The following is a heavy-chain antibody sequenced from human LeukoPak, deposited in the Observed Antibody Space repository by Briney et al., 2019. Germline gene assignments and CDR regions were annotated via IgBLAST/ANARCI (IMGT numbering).Heavy chain of an antibody. J-gene: IGHJ4*02. CDR2: ISSSGSTI. D-gene: IGHD3-22*01. Sequence: GGSLRLSCAASGFTFSSYEMNWVRQAPGKGLEWVSYISSSGSTIYYADSVKGRFTISRDNSKNTLYLQMNSLSAEDTAVYYCAKVPLDYSSGYYNIDYWGQGTLVTVSS. CDR3: AKVPLDYSSGYYNIDY. V-gene: IGHV3-48*03. CDR1: GFTFSSYE.